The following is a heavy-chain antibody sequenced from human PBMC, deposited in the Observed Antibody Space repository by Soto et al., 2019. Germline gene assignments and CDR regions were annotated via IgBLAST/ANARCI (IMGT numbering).Heavy chain of an antibody. CDR2: IIPISGTA. D-gene: IGHD2-21*02. V-gene: IGHV1-69*18. J-gene: IGHJ1*01. CDR3: ASFRSGVTATQGHEYFPH. CDR1: GGTCSSYA. Sequence: QVQLVQSGAEVKKPGSSVKLSCKASGGTCSSYAISWVRQAPGQGPEWMGRIIPISGTANYAQKFHDRVTITADESMSTAYIELSSMRSGDTAVYYSASFRSGVTATQGHEYFPHWFQGTLVTVSS.